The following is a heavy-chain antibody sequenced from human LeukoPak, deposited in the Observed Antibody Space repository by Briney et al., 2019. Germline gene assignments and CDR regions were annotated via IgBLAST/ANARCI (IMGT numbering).Heavy chain of an antibody. Sequence: GRSLRLSCAASGFTFSSYAMHWVRQAPGKGLEWVAVISYDGSDKYYADSVKGRFTISRDNSKNTLYLQMNSLRAEDMAVYYCARGGSSFAPQDVWGKGTTVTVSS. J-gene: IGHJ6*04. CDR2: ISYDGSDK. CDR1: GFTFSSYA. D-gene: IGHD6-6*01. CDR3: ARGGSSFAPQDV. V-gene: IGHV3-30-3*01.